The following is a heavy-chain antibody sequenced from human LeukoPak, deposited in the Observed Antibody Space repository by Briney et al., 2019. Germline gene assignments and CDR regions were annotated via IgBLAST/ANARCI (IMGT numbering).Heavy chain of an antibody. CDR3: ARDPRDKYSYGTDFDY. Sequence: GGSLRLSCAASGFTFSSYAMHWVRQAPGKGLEWVAVISYDGSNKYYADSVKGRFTISRDNSKNTLYLQMNSLRAEDTAVYYCARDPRDKYSYGTDFDYWGQGTLVTVSS. V-gene: IGHV3-30-3*01. J-gene: IGHJ4*02. D-gene: IGHD5-18*01. CDR1: GFTFSSYA. CDR2: ISYDGSNK.